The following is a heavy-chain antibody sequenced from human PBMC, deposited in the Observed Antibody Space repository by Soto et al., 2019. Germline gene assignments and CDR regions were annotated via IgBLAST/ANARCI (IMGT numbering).Heavy chain of an antibody. Sequence: EVQLLESGGGLVQPGGSLRLSCAASGFTFTSYAMSWVRQAPGKGLEWVSCTSGSGDKTYYADSVKGRFTMSRDNSKNTLYLEMDSLRAEDTALYYCAKMVHGGYVSYFDNWGKGTLVTVSS. CDR3: AKMVHGGYVSYFDN. D-gene: IGHD5-12*01. V-gene: IGHV3-23*01. J-gene: IGHJ4*02. CDR2: TSGSGDKT. CDR1: GFTFTSYA.